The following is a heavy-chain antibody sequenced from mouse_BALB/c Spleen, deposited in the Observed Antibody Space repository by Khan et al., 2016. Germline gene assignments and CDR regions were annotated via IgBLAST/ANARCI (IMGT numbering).Heavy chain of an antibody. CDR2: IWGGGTT. D-gene: IGHD2-13*01. J-gene: IGHJ3*01. Sequence: QVQLKQSGPSLVQPSQSLSINCIVSGFSLTTYAVHWVRQSPGKGLEWLGVIWGGGTTDYNAAFMSRLSITKDNSKSQVVFKLNSLQSDDTAIYYCAKVDYFYSDGAWFAYWGQGSLVTVST. V-gene: IGHV2-5-1*01. CDR3: AKVDYFYSDGAWFAY. CDR1: GFSLTTYA.